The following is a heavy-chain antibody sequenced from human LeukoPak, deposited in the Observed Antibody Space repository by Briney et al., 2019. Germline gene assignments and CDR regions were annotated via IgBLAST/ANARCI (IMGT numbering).Heavy chain of an antibody. D-gene: IGHD3-3*01. J-gene: IGHJ5*02. CDR1: GGSISSSNW. CDR3: ARGEHVLRFLEWLLTFDP. V-gene: IGHV4-4*02. Sequence: PSGTLSLTCAVSGGSISSSNWWSWIRQPPGKGLEWIGEINHSGSTNYNPSLKSRVTISVDTSKNQFSLKLSSVTAADTAVYYCARGEHVLRFLEWLLTFDPWGQGTLVTVSS. CDR2: INHSGST.